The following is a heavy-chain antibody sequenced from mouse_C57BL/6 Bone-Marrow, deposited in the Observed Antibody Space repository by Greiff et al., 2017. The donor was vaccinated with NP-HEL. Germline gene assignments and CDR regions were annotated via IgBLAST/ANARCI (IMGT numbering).Heavy chain of an antibody. J-gene: IGHJ4*01. CDR3: TSVLYYAMDY. D-gene: IGHD6-1*01. Sequence: LKESGAELVRPGASVKLSCTASGFNIKDDYMHWVKQRPEQGLEWIGWIDPENGDTEYASKFQGKATITADTSSNTAYLQLSSLTSEDTAVYYCTSVLYYAMDYWGQGTSVTVSS. V-gene: IGHV14-4*01. CDR2: IDPENGDT. CDR1: GFNIKDDY.